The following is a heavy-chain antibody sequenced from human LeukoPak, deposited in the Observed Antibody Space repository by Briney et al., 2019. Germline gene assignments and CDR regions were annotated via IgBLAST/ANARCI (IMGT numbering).Heavy chain of an antibody. D-gene: IGHD2-15*01. CDR3: ARDRSWGYCSGGSCYGWFDP. CDR1: GGSISSYY. V-gene: IGHV4-4*07. Sequence: PSEALSLTCTVSGGSISSYYWSWIRQPAGKGLEWIGRIYTSGSTNYNPSLKSRVTMSVDTSKNQFSLKLSSVTAADTAVYYCARDRSWGYCSGGSCYGWFDPWGQGTLVTVSS. CDR2: IYTSGST. J-gene: IGHJ5*02.